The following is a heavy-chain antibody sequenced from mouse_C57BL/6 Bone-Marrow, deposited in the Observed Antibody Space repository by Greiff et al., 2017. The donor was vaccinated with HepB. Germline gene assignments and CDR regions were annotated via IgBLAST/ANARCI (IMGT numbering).Heavy chain of an antibody. D-gene: IGHD1-1*01. Sequence: QVQLKQPGTELVKPGASVKLSCKASDYTFTSYWMHWVKQSPGQGLEWIGNINPSSGGTNYNEKFKSKATLTVDKSTNTAYMQLSSLTSEDSAVYFCARGVITTTWGQGTMVTVSA. CDR1: DYTFTSYW. J-gene: IGHJ3*01. V-gene: IGHV1-53*01. CDR2: INPSSGGT. CDR3: ARGVITTT.